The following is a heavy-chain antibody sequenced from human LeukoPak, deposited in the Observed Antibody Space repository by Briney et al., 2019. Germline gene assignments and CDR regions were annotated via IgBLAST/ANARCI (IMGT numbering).Heavy chain of an antibody. CDR1: GGTFSSYA. CDR2: IIPIFGTA. Sequence: SVKVSCKASGGTFSSYAISWVRQAPGQGLEWMGRIIPIFGTANYAQKFQGRVTITTDESTSTAYMELSNLRSEDTAVYYCARDPVVAAHFDYWGQGTLVTVSS. V-gene: IGHV1-69*05. CDR3: ARDPVVAAHFDY. J-gene: IGHJ4*02. D-gene: IGHD2-15*01.